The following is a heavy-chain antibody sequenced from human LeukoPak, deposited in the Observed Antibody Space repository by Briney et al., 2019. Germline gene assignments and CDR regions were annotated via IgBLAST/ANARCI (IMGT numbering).Heavy chain of an antibody. Sequence: PSGTLSLTCAVYGGSFSGYYWSWIRQPPRKGLEWIGEINHSGSTNYNPSLKSRVTISLVTSKNQFSLKLLSVSAADTAVYYCGRRKLWIGELLSANDYWGQGTLVTVSS. CDR3: GRRKLWIGELLSANDY. V-gene: IGHV4-34*01. J-gene: IGHJ4*02. D-gene: IGHD3-10*01. CDR2: INHSGST. CDR1: GGSFSGYY.